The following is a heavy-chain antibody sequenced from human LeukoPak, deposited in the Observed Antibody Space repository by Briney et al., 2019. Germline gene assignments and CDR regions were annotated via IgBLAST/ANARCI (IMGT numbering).Heavy chain of an antibody. D-gene: IGHD6-13*01. V-gene: IGHV1-24*01. CDR3: TTTFQQGVDY. CDR2: FDPEDGET. Sequence: ASVKVSCKVSGYTLTELSMHWVRQAPGKGREWMGGFDPEDGETIYAQKFQGRVTMTEDTSTDTAYMELSSLRSEDTAVYYCTTTFQQGVDYWGQGTLVTVSS. J-gene: IGHJ4*02. CDR1: GYTLTELS.